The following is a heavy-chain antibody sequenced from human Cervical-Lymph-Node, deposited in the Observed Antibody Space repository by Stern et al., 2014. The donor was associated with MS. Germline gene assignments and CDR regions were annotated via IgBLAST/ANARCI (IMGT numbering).Heavy chain of an antibody. CDR2: FHFSGNS. Sequence: MQLVESGPGLVKPSETLSLTCTVSGGFIKSYYWSWVRQSAGKGLEWIGRFHFSGNSNYNPSLKSRVTISVDTSKSQFSLKLTSVTAADSAVYYCARDGGFCTNRVCPKYYHSGMDVWGQGTTVTVSS. J-gene: IGHJ6*02. CDR1: GGFIKSYY. D-gene: IGHD2-8*01. V-gene: IGHV4-4*07. CDR3: ARDGGFCTNRVCPKYYHSGMDV.